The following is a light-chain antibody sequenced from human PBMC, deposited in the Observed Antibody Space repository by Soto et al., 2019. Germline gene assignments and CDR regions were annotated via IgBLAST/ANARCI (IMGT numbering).Light chain of an antibody. CDR2: GAP. Sequence: EIVLTQSPGTLSLSPGERATLSCRASQSVSNNYLAWYQQKPGQAPRLLIYGAPNRATGIPDRFSGSGSGTDFTLTISSLEPEDFAVYYCQQRSNWPPEATFGQGTRLEIK. V-gene: IGKV3D-20*02. CDR3: QQRSNWPPEAT. CDR1: QSVSNNY. J-gene: IGKJ5*01.